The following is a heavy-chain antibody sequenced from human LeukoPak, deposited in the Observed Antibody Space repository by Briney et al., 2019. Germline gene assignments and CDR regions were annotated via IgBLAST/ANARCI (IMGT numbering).Heavy chain of an antibody. D-gene: IGHD1-7*01. V-gene: IGHV1-18*01. CDR2: ISAYNGNT. CDR1: GYTFTSYG. CDR3: ARERRTGTTRGNFDY. J-gene: IGHJ4*02. Sequence: ASVKVSCKASGYTFTSYGISWVRQAPGQGLEWMGWISAYNGNTNYAQKLQGRVTMTTDTSTSTAYMELRSLRSDDTAVYYCARERRTGTTRGNFDYWGQGTLVTVSS.